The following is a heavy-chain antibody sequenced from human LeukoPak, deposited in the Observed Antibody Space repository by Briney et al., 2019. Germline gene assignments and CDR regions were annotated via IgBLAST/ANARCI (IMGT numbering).Heavy chain of an antibody. CDR1: GFTFSSYG. D-gene: IGHD3-9*01. CDR3: ARDPPSATDYYKYFDY. V-gene: IGHV3-33*01. J-gene: IGHJ4*02. Sequence: GGSLRLSCAASGFTFSSYGMHWARQAPGKGLEWVAHIWYDGSNKFYADSVKGRFTISRDNSKDTLYLQMNSLRADDTAVYYCARDPPSATDYYKYFDYWGQGTLVTVSS. CDR2: IWYDGSNK.